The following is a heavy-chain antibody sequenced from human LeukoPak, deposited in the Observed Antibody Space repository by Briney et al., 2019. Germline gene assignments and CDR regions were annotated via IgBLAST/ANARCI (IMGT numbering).Heavy chain of an antibody. J-gene: IGHJ4*02. D-gene: IGHD6-13*01. CDR3: VKAAGSWYGYFDY. CDR1: GFTFSNYA. V-gene: IGHV3-64D*06. CDR2: ISNNGDNT. Sequence: PGGSLRLSCSASGFTFSNYAIHWVRQAPGKGLEYVSTISNNGDNTNYADSVEGRFTISRDNSKNTLYLQMRGLRPEDTAVYYCVKAAGSWYGYFDYWGQGTLVTVSS.